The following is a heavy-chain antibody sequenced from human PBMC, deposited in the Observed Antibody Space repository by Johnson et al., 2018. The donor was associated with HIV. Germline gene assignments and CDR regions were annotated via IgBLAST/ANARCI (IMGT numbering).Heavy chain of an antibody. CDR1: GFTVSSNY. Sequence: QLVESGGGLIQPGGSLRLSCAASGFTVSSNYMSWVRQAPGKGLEWVSVIYSGGSTYYADSVKGRFTISRDNSKNTLYLQMNSLRAEDTAVYYCARPRVVITPHDAFDIWGQGTMVTVSS. CDR3: ARPRVVITPHDAFDI. V-gene: IGHV3-66*03. D-gene: IGHD3-22*01. J-gene: IGHJ3*02. CDR2: IYSGGST.